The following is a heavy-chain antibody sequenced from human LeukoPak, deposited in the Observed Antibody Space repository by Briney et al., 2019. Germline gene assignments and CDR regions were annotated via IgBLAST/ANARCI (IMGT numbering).Heavy chain of an antibody. CDR1: VFTVRGNH. Sequence: GGSLRLSCASSVFTVRGNHMSWIRQAPGKGLDRVSVIYSNGNAYYADSVKGRFTISRDNSKNMVYLQMNSLRAEDTAIYFCAGEGDYGSGSFWGQGTLVTVSS. D-gene: IGHD3-10*01. CDR2: IYSNGNA. CDR3: AGEGDYGSGSF. J-gene: IGHJ4*02. V-gene: IGHV3-53*01.